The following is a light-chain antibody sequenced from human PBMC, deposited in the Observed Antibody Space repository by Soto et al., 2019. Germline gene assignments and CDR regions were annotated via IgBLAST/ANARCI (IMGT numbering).Light chain of an antibody. CDR3: ISYTGSSTSYV. CDR1: SGDIASNY. J-gene: IGLJ1*01. Sequence: NFMLTQPHSVSESPEKTVTISCTRSSGDIASNYVQWYQQRPGSAPTTVIFEDNQRPSGVPDRFSGSIDTSSNSASLTISGLKTEDEADYYCISYTGSSTSYVFGSGTQLTVL. CDR2: EDN. V-gene: IGLV6-57*04.